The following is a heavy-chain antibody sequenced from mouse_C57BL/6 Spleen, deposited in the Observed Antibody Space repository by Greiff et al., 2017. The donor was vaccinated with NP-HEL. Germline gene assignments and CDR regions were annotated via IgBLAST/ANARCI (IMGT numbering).Heavy chain of an antibody. CDR3: ARMEYFDY. J-gene: IGHJ2*01. CDR1: GYTFTSYD. V-gene: IGHV1-85*01. Sequence: VKLQESGPELVKPGASVKLSCKASGYTFTSYDINWVKQRPGQGLEWIGWIYPRDGSTKYNEKFKGKATLTVDTSSSTAYMELHSLTSEDSAVYFCARMEYFDYWGQGTTLTVSS. CDR2: IYPRDGST.